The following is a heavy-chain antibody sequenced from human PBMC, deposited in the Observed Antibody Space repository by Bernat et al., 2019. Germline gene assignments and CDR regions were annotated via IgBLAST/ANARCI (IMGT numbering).Heavy chain of an antibody. J-gene: IGHJ4*02. V-gene: IGHV3-73*01. Sequence: EVQLVESGGGLVKPGGSLRLSCAASGFTFSNAWMSWVRQAPGKGLEWVGRIKSKANSYATAYGASVTGRFTISRDDSKNTAYLQMNSLKTEDTAVYYCTRQEGYGDYPDYRGQGTLVTVSS. D-gene: IGHD4-17*01. CDR2: IKSKANSYAT. CDR1: GFTFSNAW. CDR3: TRQEGYGDYPDY.